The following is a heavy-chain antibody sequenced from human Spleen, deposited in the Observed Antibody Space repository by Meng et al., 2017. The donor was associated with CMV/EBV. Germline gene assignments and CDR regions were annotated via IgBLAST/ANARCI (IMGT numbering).Heavy chain of an antibody. Sequence: GGSLRLSCAASGFTFSSYAMSWVRQAPGKGLEWVSAISGSGGSTYYADSVKGRFTISRDNSKNTLYLQMNSLRAEDTAVYYCANSHGGSYGGFDYWGQGTLVTVSS. CDR3: ANSHGGSYGGFDY. CDR1: GFTFSSYA. V-gene: IGHV3-23*01. D-gene: IGHD1-26*01. CDR2: ISGSGGST. J-gene: IGHJ4*02.